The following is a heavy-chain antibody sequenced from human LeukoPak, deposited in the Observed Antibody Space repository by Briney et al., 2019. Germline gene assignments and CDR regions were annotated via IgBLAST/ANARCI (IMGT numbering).Heavy chain of an antibody. CDR1: GYNFGTRW. D-gene: IGHD3-10*01. CDR3: ARGAYGSGSYYNYYGMDV. V-gene: IGHV5-51*01. CDR2: IYPDDSDA. Sequence: GESLKISCKGSGYNFGTRWVAWVRQMPGKGLEWMGIIYPDDSDARYSPSFQGQVTISADKSINTAYLQWSSLKASDTAIYLSARGAYGSGSYYNYYGMDVWGQGTTVTVSS. J-gene: IGHJ6*02.